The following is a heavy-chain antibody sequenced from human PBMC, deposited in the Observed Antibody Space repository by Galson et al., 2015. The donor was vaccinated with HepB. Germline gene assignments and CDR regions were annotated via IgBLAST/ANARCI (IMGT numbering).Heavy chain of an antibody. V-gene: IGHV1-18*01. D-gene: IGHD6-25*01. CDR3: ARDQGLLRALDI. J-gene: IGHJ3*02. Sequence: SVKVSCKASGYIFSNYHVSWVRQAPGQRLEWLGWISADNGNTNYAQSFQGRLTMTTDTSTSTAYMELRRLRSDDSAIYYCARDQGLLRALDIWGQGTRVTVSS. CDR1: GYIFSNYH. CDR2: ISADNGNT.